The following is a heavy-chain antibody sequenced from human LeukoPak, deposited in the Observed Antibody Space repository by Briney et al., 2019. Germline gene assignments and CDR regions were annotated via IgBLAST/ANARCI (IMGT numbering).Heavy chain of an antibody. D-gene: IGHD3-22*01. CDR1: GFTFSIYA. CDR2: ISGSGGST. J-gene: IGHJ4*02. V-gene: IGHV3-23*01. CDR3: ARESSGYFY. Sequence: GGSLRLSCAASGFTFSIYAMNWVRQAPGKGLEWVSDISGSGGSTYYADSVKGRFTISRDNSKNTLYLQMNSLRAEDTAVYYCARESSGYFYWGQGTLVTVSS.